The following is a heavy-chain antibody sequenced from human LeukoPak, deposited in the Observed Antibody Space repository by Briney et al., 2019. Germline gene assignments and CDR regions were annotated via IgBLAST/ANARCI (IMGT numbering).Heavy chain of an antibody. CDR3: ARQVGRGFDY. D-gene: IGHD1-26*01. CDR2: INPNSGDT. J-gene: IGHJ4*02. Sequence: ASVKVSCKASGYTFTGYYMHWVRQAPGQGLEWMGWINPNSGDTNYAQKLQGRVTMTTDTSTSTAYMEVRSLRSDDPGVYYCARQVGRGFDYWGQGTLVTVSS. CDR1: GYTFTGYY. V-gene: IGHV1-2*02.